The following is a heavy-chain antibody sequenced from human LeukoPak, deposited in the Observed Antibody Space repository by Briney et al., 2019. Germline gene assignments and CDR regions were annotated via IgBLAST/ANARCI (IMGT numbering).Heavy chain of an antibody. J-gene: IGHJ5*02. Sequence: SETLSLTCTVSRGSITTYYWSWIRQTTGKGLEWMGNIYHSGSTTYYPSLKSRVTISVDTSKNQFSLRLTSVTAADTAVYCAADRQQGGSGSYWFDPWGQGTQVTVSS. V-gene: IGHV4-59*01. CDR3: ADRQQGGSGSYWFDP. CDR1: RGSITTYY. CDR2: IYHSGST. D-gene: IGHD3-10*01.